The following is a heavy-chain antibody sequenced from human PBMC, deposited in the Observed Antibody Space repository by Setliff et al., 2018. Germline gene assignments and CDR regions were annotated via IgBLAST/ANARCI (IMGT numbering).Heavy chain of an antibody. Sequence: PGGSLRLSCPASGFLFSSFGMHWVRQAPGKGLEWVAVIWYDGNNKYYADSVKGRFTISRDNSKSILYLQMNNLRAEDTAVYYCAREGVSSGRGIDPWGQGTLVTVSS. D-gene: IGHD3-16*01. CDR3: AREGVSSGRGIDP. J-gene: IGHJ5*02. CDR1: GFLFSSFG. CDR2: IWYDGNNK. V-gene: IGHV3-33*01.